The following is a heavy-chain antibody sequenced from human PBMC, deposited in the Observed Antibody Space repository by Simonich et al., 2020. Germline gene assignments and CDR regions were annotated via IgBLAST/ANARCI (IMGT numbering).Heavy chain of an antibody. Sequence: GGGLVQHGGSLRLSCVASGFTFSSYAMSWVRQAPGKGLEWVSANSGSGGSQYYADSVRGRFTISRDNSKKTLYLQMNSRRAEDTAVYYCAKDLGERITMIVVVIDAFDIWGQGTMVTVSS. CDR1: GFTFSSYA. V-gene: IGHV3-23*01. D-gene: IGHD3-22*01. CDR2: NSGSGGSQ. J-gene: IGHJ3*02. CDR3: AKDLGERITMIVVVIDAFDI.